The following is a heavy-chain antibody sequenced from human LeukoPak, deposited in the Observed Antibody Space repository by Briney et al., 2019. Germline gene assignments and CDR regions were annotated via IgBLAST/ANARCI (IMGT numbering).Heavy chain of an antibody. V-gene: IGHV1-69*13. D-gene: IGHD1-7*01. Sequence: EASVKVSCKASGGTFSSYAISWVRQAPGQGLEWMGGIIPIFGTANYAQKFQGRVTITADESTSTAYMELSSLRSEDTAVYYCARNMGTTLGHFFAYWGQGTLVTVSS. CDR1: GGTFSSYA. CDR3: ARNMGTTLGHFFAY. J-gene: IGHJ4*02. CDR2: IIPIFGTA.